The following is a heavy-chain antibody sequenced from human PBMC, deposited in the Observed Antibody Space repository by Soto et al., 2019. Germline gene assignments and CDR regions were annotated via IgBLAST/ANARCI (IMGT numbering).Heavy chain of an antibody. CDR3: ARKGSGYYYEYFDY. CDR2: IIPIFGTA. D-gene: IGHD3-22*01. CDR1: GGTFSSYA. Sequence: SVKVSCKASGGTFSSYAISWVRQAPGQGLEWMGGIIPIFGTANYAQKFQGRVTITADKSTSTAYMELSSLRSEDTAVYYCARKGSGYYYEYFDYWGQGTLVTVSP. V-gene: IGHV1-69*06. J-gene: IGHJ4*02.